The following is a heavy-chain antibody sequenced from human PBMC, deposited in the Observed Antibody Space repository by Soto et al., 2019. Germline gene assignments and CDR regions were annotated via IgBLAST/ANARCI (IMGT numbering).Heavy chain of an antibody. V-gene: IGHV4-34*01. CDR2: INHSGST. J-gene: IGHJ6*02. D-gene: IGHD3-3*01. CDR3: ARGTKYYDFWSGYYKNYYYYGMDV. CDR1: GGSFSGYY. Sequence: SETLSLTCAVYGGSFSGYYWSWIRQPPGKGLEWIGEINHSGSTNYNPSLKSRVTISVDTSKNQFYLKLSSVTAADTAVYYCARGTKYYDFWSGYYKNYYYYGMDVWGQGTTVT.